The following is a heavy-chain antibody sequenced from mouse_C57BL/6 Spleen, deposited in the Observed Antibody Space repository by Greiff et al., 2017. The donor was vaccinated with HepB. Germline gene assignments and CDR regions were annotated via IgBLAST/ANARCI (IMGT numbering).Heavy chain of an antibody. CDR1: GYSFTSYY. V-gene: IGHV1-66*01. CDR3: AREDNYVRDYFDY. CDR2: IYPGSGNT. D-gene: IGHD1-3*01. Sequence: QVHVKQSGPELVKPGASVKISCKASGYSFTSYYIHWVKQRPGQGLEWIGWIYPGSGNTKYNEKFKGKATLTADTSSSTAYMQLSSLTSEDSAVYYCAREDNYVRDYFDYWGQGTTLTVSS. J-gene: IGHJ2*01.